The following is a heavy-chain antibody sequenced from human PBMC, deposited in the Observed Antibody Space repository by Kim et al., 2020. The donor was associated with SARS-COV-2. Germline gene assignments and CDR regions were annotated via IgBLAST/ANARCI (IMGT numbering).Heavy chain of an antibody. Sequence: SETLSLTCAVYGGSFSGYYWSWIRQPPGKGLEWIGEINHSGSTNYNPSLKSRVIISVDTSKNQFSLKLSSVTAADTAVYYCARRLGYSSGWYLGDNWFDPWGQGTLVTVSS. J-gene: IGHJ5*02. CDR1: GGSFSGYY. CDR3: ARRLGYSSGWYLGDNWFDP. V-gene: IGHV4-34*01. D-gene: IGHD6-19*01. CDR2: INHSGST.